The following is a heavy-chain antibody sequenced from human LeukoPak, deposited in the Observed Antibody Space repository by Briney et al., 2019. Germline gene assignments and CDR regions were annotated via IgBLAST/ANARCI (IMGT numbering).Heavy chain of an antibody. CDR1: GYTFTGYY. D-gene: IGHD1-26*01. J-gene: IGHJ4*02. CDR2: INPNSGGT. CDR3: ASFSSGSYQDTFDY. Sequence: GASVKVSCKASGYTFTGYYMHWVRQAPGRGLEWMGWINPNSGGTNYAQKFQGRVTMTRDTSISTAYMELSRLRSDDTAVYYCASFSSGSYQDTFDYWGQGTLVTVSS. V-gene: IGHV1-2*02.